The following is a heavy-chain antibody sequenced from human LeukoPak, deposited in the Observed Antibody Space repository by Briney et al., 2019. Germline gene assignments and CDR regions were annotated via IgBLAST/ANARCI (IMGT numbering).Heavy chain of an antibody. V-gene: IGHV3-23*01. CDR3: APLGGSSGWRFDY. CDR2: ISGSGGST. CDR1: GFTFSSYA. Sequence: PGGSLRLSCAASGFTFSSYAVSWVRQAPGKGLEWVSAISGSGGSTYYADSVKGRFTISRDNSKNTLYLQMNSLRAEDTAVYYCAPLGGSSGWRFDYWGQGTLVTVSS. D-gene: IGHD6-19*01. J-gene: IGHJ4*02.